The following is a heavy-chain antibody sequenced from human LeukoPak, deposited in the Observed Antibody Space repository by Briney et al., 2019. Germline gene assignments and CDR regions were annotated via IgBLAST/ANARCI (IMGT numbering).Heavy chain of an antibody. D-gene: IGHD3-10*01. CDR1: GLTVNSSF. V-gene: IGHV3-21*01. CDR2: TSSSSSYI. J-gene: IGHJ6*03. CDR3: ARDQVVRGVSGPNYYMDV. Sequence: GGSLRLSCVASGLTVNSSFITWVRQAPGKGLEWVSSTSSSSSYIYYADSVKGRFTISRDNAKNSLYLQMNSLRAEDTAVYYCARDQVVRGVSGPNYYMDVWGKGTTVTVSS.